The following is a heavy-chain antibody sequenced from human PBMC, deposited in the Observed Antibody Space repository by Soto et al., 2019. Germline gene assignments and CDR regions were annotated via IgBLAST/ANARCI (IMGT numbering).Heavy chain of an antibody. CDR3: ARVNSGDYGSFDI. D-gene: IGHD4-17*01. Sequence: ASVKVSCKASGYTFTSYDINWVRQATGQGLEWMGWMNPNSGNTGYAQKFQGRVTMTRNTSTSTAYMELRSLRSDDTAVYYCARVNSGDYGSFDIWGQGTMVTVSS. J-gene: IGHJ3*02. V-gene: IGHV1-8*01. CDR1: GYTFTSYD. CDR2: MNPNSGNT.